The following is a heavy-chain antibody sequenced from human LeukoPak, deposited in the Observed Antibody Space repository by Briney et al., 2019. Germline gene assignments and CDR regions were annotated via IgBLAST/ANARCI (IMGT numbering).Heavy chain of an antibody. CDR2: IIPIFGTA. V-gene: IGHV1-69*13. Sequence: ASVKVSCKASGGTFSSYAISWVRQAPGQGLEWMGGIIPIFGTANYAQKFQGRVTITADESTSTAYMELSSLRSEDTAVYYCASAGYCSGGSCYDGRHFDYWGQGTLVTVSS. J-gene: IGHJ4*02. CDR3: ASAGYCSGGSCYDGRHFDY. CDR1: GGTFSSYA. D-gene: IGHD2-15*01.